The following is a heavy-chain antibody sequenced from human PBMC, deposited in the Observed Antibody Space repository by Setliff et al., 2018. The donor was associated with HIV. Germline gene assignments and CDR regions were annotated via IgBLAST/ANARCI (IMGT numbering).Heavy chain of an antibody. CDR3: TRDFGGATDY. CDR1: GFTFGDYA. Sequence: HPGGSLRLSCTGSGFTFGDYAMNWVRQAPGKGLEWVGFIRSKAYGGTTEYAASGKGRFTISRDDSKSVAFMQMNSLKIEDTAVYYCTRDFGGATDYWGQGTLVTVSS. CDR2: IRSKAYGGTT. J-gene: IGHJ4*02. D-gene: IGHD3-16*01. V-gene: IGHV3-49*04.